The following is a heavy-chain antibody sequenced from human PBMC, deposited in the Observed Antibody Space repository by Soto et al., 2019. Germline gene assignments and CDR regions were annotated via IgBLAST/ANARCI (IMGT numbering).Heavy chain of an antibody. CDR3: ERDRRAVVVKPYNRFDP. D-gene: IGHD3-22*01. J-gene: IGHJ5*02. Sequence: ASVKVSCKASGYTFTSYAMHWVRQAPGQRLEWTGWINAGNGKTKYSQKFQGRVTITRDTSASTAYMELSSLRSEDTAVYYCERDRRAVVVKPYNRFDPWGQRTLVTVSS. CDR2: INAGNGKT. CDR1: GYTFTSYA. V-gene: IGHV1-3*01.